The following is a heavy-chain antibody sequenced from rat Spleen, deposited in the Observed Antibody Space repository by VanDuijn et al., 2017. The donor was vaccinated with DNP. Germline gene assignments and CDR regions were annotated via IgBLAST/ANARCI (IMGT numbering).Heavy chain of an antibody. Sequence: EVKLVESGGDLVQPGRSLKLSCVASGFTFNNYWMTWIRQVPGKGLEWVASITSSGGSTYYPDSVKGRFTISRDNATNTLYLQMNSLRSEDMATYYCVRWYNSGSYFDYWGQGVMVTVSS. CDR3: VRWYNSGSYFDY. J-gene: IGHJ2*01. V-gene: IGHV5-31*01. D-gene: IGHD4-3*01. CDR2: ITSSGGST. CDR1: GFTFNNYW.